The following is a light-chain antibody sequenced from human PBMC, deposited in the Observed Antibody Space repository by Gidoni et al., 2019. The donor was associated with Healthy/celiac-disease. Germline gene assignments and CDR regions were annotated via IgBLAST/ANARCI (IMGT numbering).Light chain of an antibody. J-gene: IGKJ1*01. Sequence: DIQMTQSPSTLSASVGDRVTITCRASQSISSWLAWYQQKPGKAPKLLIYKAASLESGVPSRLSGSGSGTEFTLTISSLQPDDFATYYCQQYNSYWTFGQXTKVEIK. CDR2: KAA. CDR1: QSISSW. V-gene: IGKV1-5*03. CDR3: QQYNSYWT.